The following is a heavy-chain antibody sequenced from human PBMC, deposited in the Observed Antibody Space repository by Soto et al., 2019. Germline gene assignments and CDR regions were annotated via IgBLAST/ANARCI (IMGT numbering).Heavy chain of an antibody. J-gene: IGHJ6*02. CDR2: VRPPFRTS. CDR1: GVSFNNNG. CDR3: ARVLYYGSGSYSPYGMDV. V-gene: IGHV1-69*01. Sequence: QVQLVQSGAEVKKPGSSVKVSCKTSGVSFNNNGIGWVRQAPGHGLEWVGGVRPPFRTSNYARKFQGRISITADASTGTVNMELSSLTSEDTAQYYCARVLYYGSGSYSPYGMDVWGQGTTVTVSS. D-gene: IGHD3-10*01.